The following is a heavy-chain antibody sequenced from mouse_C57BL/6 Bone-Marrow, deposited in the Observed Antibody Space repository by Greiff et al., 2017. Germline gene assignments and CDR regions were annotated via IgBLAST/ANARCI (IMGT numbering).Heavy chain of an antibody. Sequence: EVQLQQSGTVLARPGASVKMSCKTSGYTFTSYWMHWVKQRPGQGLEWIGAIYPGNSDTSYNQKFKGKAKLTAVPSASTAYMELSSLTNEDSAVYYCTKLGRLFFMRDYFDYWGQGTTLTVSS. CDR3: TKLGRLFFMRDYFDY. J-gene: IGHJ2*01. CDR2: IYPGNSDT. V-gene: IGHV1-5*01. CDR1: GYTFTSYW. D-gene: IGHD3-3*01.